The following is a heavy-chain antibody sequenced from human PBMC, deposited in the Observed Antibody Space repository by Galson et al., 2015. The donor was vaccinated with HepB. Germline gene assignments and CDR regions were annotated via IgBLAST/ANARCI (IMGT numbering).Heavy chain of an antibody. V-gene: IGHV3-15*07. CDR1: GFTFSNAW. D-gene: IGHD1-1*01. CDR3: TTDTGPWYNWNDVNAFDI. CDR2: IKSKTDGGTT. J-gene: IGHJ3*02. Sequence: SLRLSCAASGFTFSNAWMNWVRQAPGKGLEWVGRIKSKTDGGTTDYAAPVKGRFTISRDDSKNTLYLQMNSLKTEDTAVYYCTTDTGPWYNWNDVNAFDIWGQGTMVTVSS.